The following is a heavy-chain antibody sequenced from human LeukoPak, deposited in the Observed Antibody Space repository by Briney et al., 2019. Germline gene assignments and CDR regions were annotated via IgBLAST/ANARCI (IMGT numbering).Heavy chain of an antibody. J-gene: IGHJ4*02. D-gene: IGHD1-26*01. V-gene: IGHV3-74*01. CDR2: INSDGGST. CDR1: GFTLINKW. Sequence: PGGSLRLSFSASGFTLINKWMLRVRQDPLKGLVWVSRINSDGGSTGYADSVKGRFTISRDNTKNTLYLQMNSLRAEDTALYYCAGGGTSGNLIYWGQGTLVTVSS. CDR3: AGGGTSGNLIY.